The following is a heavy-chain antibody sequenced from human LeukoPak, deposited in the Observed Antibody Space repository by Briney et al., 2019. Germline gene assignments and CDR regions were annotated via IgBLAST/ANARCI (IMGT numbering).Heavy chain of an antibody. CDR1: GFTFSSYS. V-gene: IGHV3-21*04. J-gene: IGHJ4*02. CDR3: ATYRQVLLPFES. Sequence: GGSLRLSCAASGFTFSSYSMNWVRQAPGKGLEWVSSISGNNNYIYYADSVKGRFTISRDNSKSTLSLQMNSLRAEDTAIYYCATYRQVLLPFESWGQGTLVTVSS. D-gene: IGHD2-8*02. CDR2: ISGNNNYI.